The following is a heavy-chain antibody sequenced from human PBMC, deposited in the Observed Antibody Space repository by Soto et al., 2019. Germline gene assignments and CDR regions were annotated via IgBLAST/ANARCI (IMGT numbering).Heavy chain of an antibody. D-gene: IGHD2-21*02. J-gene: IGHJ6*02. CDR1: GGTFSSYA. Sequence: QVQLVQSGAEVKKPGSSVKVSCKASGGTFSSYAISWVRQAPGQGLEWMGGIIPIFGTANYAQKFQGRVTITADESTSTADMELSSLRSEDTAVYYCARSYCGGDCSLIYYYGMDVWGQGTTVTVSS. CDR3: ARSYCGGDCSLIYYYGMDV. CDR2: IIPIFGTA. V-gene: IGHV1-69*12.